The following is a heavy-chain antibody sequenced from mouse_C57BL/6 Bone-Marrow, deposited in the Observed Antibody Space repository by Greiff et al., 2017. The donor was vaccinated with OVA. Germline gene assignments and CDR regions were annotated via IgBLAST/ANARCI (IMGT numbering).Heavy chain of an antibody. Sequence: VQLQQSGAELVKPGASVKISCKASGYAFSSYWMNWVKQRPGKGLEWIGQIYPGDGDTNYNGKFKGKATLTADKSSSTAYMQLSSLTSEDSAVYFCARLDFYYGSRHDYWDQGTTLTVSS. CDR2: IYPGDGDT. V-gene: IGHV1-80*01. CDR1: GYAFSSYW. CDR3: ARLDFYYGSRHDY. D-gene: IGHD1-1*01. J-gene: IGHJ2*01.